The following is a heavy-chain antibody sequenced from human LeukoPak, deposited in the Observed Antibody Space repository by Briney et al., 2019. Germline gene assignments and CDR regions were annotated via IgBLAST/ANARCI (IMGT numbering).Heavy chain of an antibody. CDR3: ARRSYDFWSGYYNYFDY. CDR1: GYSFTSYW. V-gene: IGHV5-51*01. CDR2: IYPGDSDT. D-gene: IGHD3-3*01. Sequence: GESLKISCKGSGYSFTSYWIGWVRQMPGKGPEWMGIIYPGDSDTRYSPSFQGQVTISADKSISTAYLQWSSLKASDTAMYYCARRSYDFWSGYYNYFDYWGQGTLVTVSS. J-gene: IGHJ4*02.